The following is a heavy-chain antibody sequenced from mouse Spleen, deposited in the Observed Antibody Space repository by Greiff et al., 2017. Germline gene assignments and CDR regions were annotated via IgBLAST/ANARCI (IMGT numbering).Heavy chain of an antibody. CDR1: GFSLTSYG. D-gene: IGHD1-1*01. CDR3: ARNSHYYGSSYFDY. CDR2: ICSGGST. V-gene: IGHV2-2*01. J-gene: IGHJ2*01. Sequence: QVQLQQSGPGLVQPSQSLSITCTVSGFSLTSYGVHWVRQSPGKGLEWLGVICSGGSTDYNAAFISRLSISKDNSKSQVFFKMNSLQADDTAIYYCARNSHYYGSSYFDYWGQGTTLTVSS.